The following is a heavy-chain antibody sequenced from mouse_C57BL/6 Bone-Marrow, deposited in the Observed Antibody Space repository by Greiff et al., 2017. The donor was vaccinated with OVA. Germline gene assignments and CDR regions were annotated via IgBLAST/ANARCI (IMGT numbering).Heavy chain of an antibody. D-gene: IGHD2-14*01. CDR3: ARSRVRRGAY. CDR1: GYTFTSYG. V-gene: IGHV1-81*01. Sequence: QVQLKQSGAELARPGASVKLSCKASGYTFTSYGISWVKQRTGQGLEWIGEIYPRSGNTYYNEKFKGKATLTADKSSSTAYMELRSLTSEDSAVYFCARSRVRRGAYWGQGTLVTVSA. J-gene: IGHJ3*01. CDR2: IYPRSGNT.